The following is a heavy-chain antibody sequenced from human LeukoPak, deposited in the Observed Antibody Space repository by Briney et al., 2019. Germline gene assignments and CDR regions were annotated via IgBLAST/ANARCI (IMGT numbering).Heavy chain of an antibody. D-gene: IGHD3-22*01. CDR3: ARLTITYYDSSGPY. J-gene: IGHJ4*02. V-gene: IGHV3-21*01. Sequence: GGSLRLSCAASGFTFSSYSMNWVRQAPGKGLKWVSSISSSSSYIYYADSVKGRFTISRDNAKNSLYLQMSSLRAEDTAVYYCARLTITYYDSSGPYWGQGTLVTVSS. CDR2: ISSSSSYI. CDR1: GFTFSSYS.